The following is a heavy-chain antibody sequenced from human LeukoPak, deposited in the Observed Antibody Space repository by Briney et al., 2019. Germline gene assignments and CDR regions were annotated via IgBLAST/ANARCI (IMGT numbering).Heavy chain of an antibody. J-gene: IGHJ4*02. V-gene: IGHV4-59*01. CDR1: GGSISSYY. CDR2: IYYSGST. D-gene: IGHD1-1*01. Sequence: PSETLSLTCTVSGGSISSYYWSWIRQPPGKGLEWIGYIYYSGSTNYNPSLKSRVTVSVDTSKNQLSLKVNSVTAADTAVYYCARWNEGCDYWGQGTLVTVSS. CDR3: ARWNEGCDY.